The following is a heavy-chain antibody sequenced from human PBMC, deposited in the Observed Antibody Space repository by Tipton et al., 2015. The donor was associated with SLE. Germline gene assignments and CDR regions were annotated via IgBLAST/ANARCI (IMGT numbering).Heavy chain of an antibody. CDR3: VKDIRPASAGLDY. D-gene: IGHD2-15*01. CDR1: GFTFSRSD. J-gene: IGHJ4*02. V-gene: IGHV3-13*01. Sequence: SLRLSCAASGFTFSRSDMHWVRQTTEGLEWVAAIGRGGDIYYSASVKGRFTISRENAKNSLYLQINSLRPEDTALYYCVKDIRPASAGLDYWGQGTLVTVSS. CDR2: IGRGGDI.